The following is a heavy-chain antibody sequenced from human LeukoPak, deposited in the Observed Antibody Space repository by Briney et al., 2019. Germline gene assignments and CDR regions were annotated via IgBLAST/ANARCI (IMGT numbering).Heavy chain of an antibody. CDR2: ISGSGGST. D-gene: IGHD3-16*01. Sequence: GGSLSLSCAASGFTFSSYGMSWVRQPPGKGLEWVSAISGSGGSTYYADSVKGRFTISRDNSKNTLYLQMNSLRAEDTAVYYCAKAPRFGDHAAEYFYYYMDVWGKGTTVTVSS. J-gene: IGHJ6*03. CDR1: GFTFSSYG. V-gene: IGHV3-23*01. CDR3: AKAPRFGDHAAEYFYYYMDV.